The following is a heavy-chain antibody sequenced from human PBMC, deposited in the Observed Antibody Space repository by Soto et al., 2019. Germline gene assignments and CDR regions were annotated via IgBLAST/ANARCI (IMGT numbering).Heavy chain of an antibody. D-gene: IGHD2-15*01. Sequence: GGSLRLSCAASGFTFSSYGMHWVGQAPGKGLEWVAVIWYDGSNKYYADSVKGRFTISRDNSKNTLYLQMNSLRAEDTAVYYCVRYCSGGSCTTHDAFDIWGQGTMVTVSS. CDR2: IWYDGSNK. J-gene: IGHJ3*02. CDR1: GFTFSSYG. CDR3: VRYCSGGSCTTHDAFDI. V-gene: IGHV3-33*01.